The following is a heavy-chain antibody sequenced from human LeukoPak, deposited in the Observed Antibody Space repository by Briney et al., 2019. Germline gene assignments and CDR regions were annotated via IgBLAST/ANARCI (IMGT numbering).Heavy chain of an antibody. V-gene: IGHV4-59*12. CDR1: GGSISSYY. Sequence: SETLSLTCTVSGGSISSYYWSWIRQPPGKGLEWIGYIYYSGSTNYNPSLKSRVTISVDTSKNQFSLKLSSVTAADTAVYYCAVGGGTAMVDYWGQGTLVTVSS. CDR3: AVGGGTAMVDY. D-gene: IGHD5-18*01. J-gene: IGHJ4*02. CDR2: IYYSGST.